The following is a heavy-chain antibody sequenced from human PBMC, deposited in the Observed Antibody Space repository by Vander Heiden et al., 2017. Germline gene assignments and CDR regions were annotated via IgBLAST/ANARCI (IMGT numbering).Heavy chain of an antibody. D-gene: IGHD3-22*01. Sequence: QVQLQQWGAGLLKPSETLSLTCAVYGGSFSGYYWSWIRQPPGKGLEWIGEINHSGSTNYNPSLKSRVTISVDTSKNQFSLKLRSVTAADTAVYYCARGKRGFRGYLDYWGQGNLVTVSS. J-gene: IGHJ4*02. CDR1: GGSFSGYY. CDR2: INHSGST. V-gene: IGHV4-34*01. CDR3: ARGKRGFRGYLDY.